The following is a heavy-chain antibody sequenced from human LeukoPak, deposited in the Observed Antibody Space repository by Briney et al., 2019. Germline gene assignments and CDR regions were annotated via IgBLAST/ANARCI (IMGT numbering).Heavy chain of an antibody. CDR1: GGSISSSSYY. Sequence: SETLSLTCTVSGGSISSSSYYWGWIRQPPGKGLEWIGSIYYSGSTYYNPSLKSRVTISVDTSKNQFSLKLSSVTAADTAVYYCARPFSSGSYAFDYWGQGTLVTVSS. V-gene: IGHV4-39*01. CDR2: IYYSGST. J-gene: IGHJ4*02. D-gene: IGHD3-10*01. CDR3: ARPFSSGSYAFDY.